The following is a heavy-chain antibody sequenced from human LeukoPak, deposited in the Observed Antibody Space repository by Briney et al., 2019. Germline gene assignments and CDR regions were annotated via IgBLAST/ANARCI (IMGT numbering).Heavy chain of an antibody. Sequence: QPGGSLRLSWAASGFTVSSNYMSWVRQAPGKGLEWVSVIYSGGSTYYADSVKGRFTISRDNSKNTVYLQMNSLRAEDTAVYYCAREDEEGYFDYWGQGTLVTVSS. CDR1: GFTVSSNY. CDR2: IYSGGST. J-gene: IGHJ4*02. V-gene: IGHV3-66*01. CDR3: AREDEEGYFDY.